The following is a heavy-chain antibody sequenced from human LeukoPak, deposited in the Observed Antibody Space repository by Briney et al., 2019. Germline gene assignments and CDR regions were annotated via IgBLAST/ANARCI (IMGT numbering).Heavy chain of an antibody. V-gene: IGHV1-69*04. CDR1: GGTSNSHA. D-gene: IGHD3-22*01. CDR2: IIPNLGTT. Sequence: GSSVKVSCKASGGTSNSHAISWERQAPGQCLEWMGRIIPNLGTTNRAQNFQDRVTLTADKSTNTAYMELTSLTSDDTAVYYCATTNDGGGYQWGDFFDFWGQGTLVTVSS. CDR3: ATTNDGGGYQWGDFFDF. J-gene: IGHJ4*02.